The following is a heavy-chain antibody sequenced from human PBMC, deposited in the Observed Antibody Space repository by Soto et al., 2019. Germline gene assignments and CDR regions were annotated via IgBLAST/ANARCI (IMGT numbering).Heavy chain of an antibody. CDR2: IYHSGST. V-gene: IGHV4-4*02. Sequence: PSETLSLTCAVSGGSISSSNWWSWVRQPPGKGLEWIGEIYHSGSTNYNPSLKSRVTISVDKSKNQFSLKLSSVTAADTAVYYCARGVGYSSSWILHWYFDLWGRGTLVTVP. CDR1: GGSISSSNW. J-gene: IGHJ2*01. CDR3: ARGVGYSSSWILHWYFDL. D-gene: IGHD6-13*01.